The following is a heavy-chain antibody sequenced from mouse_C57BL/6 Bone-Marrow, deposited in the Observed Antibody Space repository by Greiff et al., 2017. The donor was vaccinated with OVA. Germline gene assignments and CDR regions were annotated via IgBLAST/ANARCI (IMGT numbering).Heavy chain of an antibody. CDR2: IYPGSGNT. Sequence: QVQLQQSGAELVRPGASVKLSCKASGYTFTDYYINWVKQRPGQGLEWIARIYPGSGNTYYNEKFKGKATLTADKSSSTAYMQLSSLTSEDSAVYFWAYADYYSSCCDAMDYWGQGTSVTVSS. CDR3: AYADYYSSCCDAMDY. V-gene: IGHV1-76*01. D-gene: IGHD1-1*01. J-gene: IGHJ4*01. CDR1: GYTFTDYY.